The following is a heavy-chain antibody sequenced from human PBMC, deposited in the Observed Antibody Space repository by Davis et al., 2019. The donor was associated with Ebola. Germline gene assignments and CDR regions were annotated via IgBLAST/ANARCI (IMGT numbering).Heavy chain of an antibody. Sequence: SVKVSCKASGGTFSSYAISWVRQAPGQGLEWLGGIIPIFGTANYAQKFQGRVTITADESTSTAYMELSSLRSEDTAVYYCAGSITGTTRGDYYYYGMDVWGQGTTVTVSS. D-gene: IGHD1-7*01. CDR2: IIPIFGTA. J-gene: IGHJ6*02. V-gene: IGHV1-69*13. CDR1: GGTFSSYA. CDR3: AGSITGTTRGDYYYYGMDV.